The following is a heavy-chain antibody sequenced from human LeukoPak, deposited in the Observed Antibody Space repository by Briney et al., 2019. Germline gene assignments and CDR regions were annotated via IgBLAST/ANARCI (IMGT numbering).Heavy chain of an antibody. J-gene: IGHJ4*02. CDR3: ARVVPARRIDY. CDR1: GGSISSGGYY. D-gene: IGHD2-2*01. V-gene: IGHV4-31*03. CDR2: IYYSGST. Sequence: SETLSLTCTVSGGSISSGGYYWSWIRQHPGKGLEWIGYIYYSGSTYYNPSLKSRVTISVDTSKNQFSLKLSSVTAADTAVYYCARVVPARRIDYWGQGTLVTVSS.